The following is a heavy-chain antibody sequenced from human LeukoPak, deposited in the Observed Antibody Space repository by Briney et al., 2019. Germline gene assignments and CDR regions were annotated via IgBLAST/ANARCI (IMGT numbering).Heavy chain of an antibody. D-gene: IGHD3-16*01. J-gene: IGHJ2*01. Sequence: SVRVSCKASGGTVSSYAISWVRQAPGQGLEWMGGIIPIFGTANYAQKFQGRVTITTDESTSTAYMELRSLRSEDTAVYYCARMGLNGRGYFDLWGRGTLVTVSS. CDR3: ARMGLNGRGYFDL. V-gene: IGHV1-69*05. CDR2: IIPIFGTA. CDR1: GGTVSSYA.